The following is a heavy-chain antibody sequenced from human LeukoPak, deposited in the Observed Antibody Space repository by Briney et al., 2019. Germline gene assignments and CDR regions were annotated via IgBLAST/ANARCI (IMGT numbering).Heavy chain of an antibody. D-gene: IGHD4-17*01. CDR3: AKDLRISYGDYSLGTLGGYDY. J-gene: IGHJ4*02. V-gene: IGHV3-9*01. CDR2: ISWNSGSI. CDR1: GFTFDDYA. Sequence: GRSLRLSCAASGFTFDDYAMHWVRQAPGKGLEWVSGISWNSGSIGYADSVKGRFTISRDNAKNSLYLQMNSLRAEDTALYYCAKDLRISYGDYSLGTLGGYDYWGQGTLVTVSS.